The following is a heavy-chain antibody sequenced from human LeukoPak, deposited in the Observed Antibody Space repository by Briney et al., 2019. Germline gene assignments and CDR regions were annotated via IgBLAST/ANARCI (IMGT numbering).Heavy chain of an antibody. CDR3: AKDLSSVVTAILDY. CDR2: ISSSSSTI. V-gene: IGHV3-48*04. CDR1: GFTFSSYS. D-gene: IGHD2-21*02. Sequence: GGSLRLSCAASGFTFSSYSMNWVRQAPGKGLEWVSYISSSSSTIYYADSVKGRFTISRDNAKNSLYLQMNSLRAEDTAVYYCAKDLSSVVTAILDYWGQGTLVTVSS. J-gene: IGHJ4*02.